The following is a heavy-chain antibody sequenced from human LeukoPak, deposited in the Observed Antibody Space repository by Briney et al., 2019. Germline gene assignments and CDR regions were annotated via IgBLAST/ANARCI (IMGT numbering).Heavy chain of an antibody. CDR1: GFPFAPFW. V-gene: IGHV3-7*04. CDR2: MNRDGSKV. J-gene: IGHJ4*02. D-gene: IGHD3-3*01. CDR3: ARGIDEWLYLNY. Sequence: GGSLRLSCAASGFPFAPFWMTWVRQAPGKGPEFVATMNRDGSKVAYGNSVRGRFTISRDNAKNSLYLQMYSLRAEDTAVYYCARGIDEWLYLNYWGQGALVTVSS.